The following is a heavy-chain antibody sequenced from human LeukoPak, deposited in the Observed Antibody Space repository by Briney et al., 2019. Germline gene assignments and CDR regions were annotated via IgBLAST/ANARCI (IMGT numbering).Heavy chain of an antibody. V-gene: IGHV3-15*01. CDR2: IKSKTDGGTT. CDR1: GYSFSDHG. CDR3: TTVPGYCSSTSCYWIVDY. D-gene: IGHD2-2*01. J-gene: IGHJ4*02. Sequence: GGSLRLSCEASGYSFSDHGMTWVRQAPGKGLEWVGRIKSKTDGGTTDYAAPVKGRFTISRDDSKNTLYLQMNSLKTEDTAVYYCTTVPGYCSSTSCYWIVDYWGQGTLVTVSS.